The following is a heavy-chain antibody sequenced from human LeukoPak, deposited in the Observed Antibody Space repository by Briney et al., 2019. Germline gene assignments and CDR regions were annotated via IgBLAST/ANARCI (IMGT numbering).Heavy chain of an antibody. J-gene: IGHJ4*02. CDR1: GYTFTRNW. Sequence: GESLKISCKASGYTFTRNWIGWVRQMSGKGLEWMGIIYPDDSDTRYSPSFQGQVTISADKSISTAYLQWSSLQASDTATHYCARLDGAAASFSRYWGQGTLVTVSS. CDR3: ARLDGAAASFSRY. V-gene: IGHV5-51*01. D-gene: IGHD6-13*01. CDR2: IYPDDSDT.